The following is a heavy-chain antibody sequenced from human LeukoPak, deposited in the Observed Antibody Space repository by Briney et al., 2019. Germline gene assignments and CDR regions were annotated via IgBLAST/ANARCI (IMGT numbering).Heavy chain of an antibody. V-gene: IGHV3-30*04. CDR1: GFTFSSYA. Sequence: GGSLRLSCAASGFTFSSYAMHWVRQAPGKGLEWVAVISYDGTNNYYADSVKGRFTISRDNSKDTLYLQMNSLRAEDTAVYFCAKADGDYYFYGMDVWGQGTTVTVSS. D-gene: IGHD4-17*01. CDR3: AKADGDYYFYGMDV. CDR2: ISYDGTNN. J-gene: IGHJ6*02.